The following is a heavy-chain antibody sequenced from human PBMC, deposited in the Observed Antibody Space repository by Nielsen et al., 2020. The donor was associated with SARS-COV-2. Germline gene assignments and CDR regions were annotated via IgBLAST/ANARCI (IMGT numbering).Heavy chain of an antibody. J-gene: IGHJ4*02. CDR2: INSDGSIT. V-gene: IGHV3-74*01. CDR1: GFTFSDYW. D-gene: IGHD2-8*02. Sequence: GGSLRLSCAASGFTFSDYWMQWVRRAPGKGLVWLSRINSDGSITGYADSVKGRFTISRDNAKNTLYLQMNSLRAEDTAVYYCARQRTGAVDYWGQGTLVTVSS. CDR3: ARQRTGAVDY.